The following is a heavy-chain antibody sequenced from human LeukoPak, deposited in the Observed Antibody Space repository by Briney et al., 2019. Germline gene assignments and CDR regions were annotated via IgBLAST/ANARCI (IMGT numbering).Heavy chain of an antibody. J-gene: IGHJ4*02. CDR3: EKGGGD. CDR1: GFTISAYD. V-gene: IGHV3-64D*09. CDR2: FSANGDNV. Sequence: GGSLRLSCSASGFTISAYDMHWARQAPGKGPEFLSVFSANGDNVQYADSVKGRFTVSRDTFKNTLYLQMSSLRPEDTAVYYCEKGGGDWGQGTLVTVAS.